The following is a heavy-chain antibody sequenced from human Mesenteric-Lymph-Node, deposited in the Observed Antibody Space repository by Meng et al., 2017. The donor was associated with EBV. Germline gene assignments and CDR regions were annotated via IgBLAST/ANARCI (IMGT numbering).Heavy chain of an antibody. CDR1: GFSFSDYY. CDR3: ARARLDSGRYFAFDI. Sequence: GVVVESGDGLVKPGGSLRLSCAASGFSFSDYYRSWSRQAPGKGLEWLSYIGTRGTTIYYADSVRGRFSISRDNAKNSLYLQLNSPRDEDTALYYCARARLDSGRYFAFDIWGQGTMVTVSS. V-gene: IGHV3-11*01. CDR2: IGTRGTTI. J-gene: IGHJ3*02. D-gene: IGHD1-26*01.